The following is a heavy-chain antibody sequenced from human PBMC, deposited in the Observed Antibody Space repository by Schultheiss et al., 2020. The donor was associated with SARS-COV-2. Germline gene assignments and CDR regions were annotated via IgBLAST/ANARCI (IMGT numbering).Heavy chain of an antibody. D-gene: IGHD5-18*01. V-gene: IGHV3-23*01. CDR3: ARGNTGYSYGHGRWYFDL. CDR1: GFTFSSYW. Sequence: GGSLRLSCAASGFTFSSYWMSWVRQAPGKGLEWVSAISGSGGSTYYADSVKGRFTISRDNSKNTLYLQMNSLRAEDTAVYYCARGNTGYSYGHGRWYFDLWGRGTLVTVSS. CDR2: ISGSGGST. J-gene: IGHJ2*01.